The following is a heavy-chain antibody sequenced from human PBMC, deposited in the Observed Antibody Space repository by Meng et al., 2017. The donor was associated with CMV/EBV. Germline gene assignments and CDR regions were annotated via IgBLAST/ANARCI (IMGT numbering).Heavy chain of an antibody. CDR3: ARGGGGEWELLHYFDY. D-gene: IGHD1-26*01. CDR2: INHSGST. Sequence: QLPQQQGGAGLLKPSETLSLTCAVYGGSFSGYYWSWIRPPPGKGLEWIGEINHSGSTNYTPSLKSRVTISVDTSKNQFSLKLSSVTAADTAVYYCARGGGGEWELLHYFDYWGQGTLVTVSS. J-gene: IGHJ4*02. V-gene: IGHV4-34*01. CDR1: GGSFSGYY.